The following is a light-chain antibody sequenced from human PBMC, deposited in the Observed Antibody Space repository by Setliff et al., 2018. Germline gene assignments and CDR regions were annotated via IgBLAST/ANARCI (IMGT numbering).Light chain of an antibody. J-gene: IGLJ1*01. CDR3: SSYAGNYMDV. CDR2: EVS. CDR1: SSDVGGYNF. Sequence: QSALAQPPSASGSPGQSVTISCTGTSSDVGGYNFVAWYQQHPGKAPKLMIYEVSKRPSGVPDRFSGSKSGNTASLTVSGLQAEDEADYYCSSYAGNYMDVFGTGTKVTVL. V-gene: IGLV2-8*01.